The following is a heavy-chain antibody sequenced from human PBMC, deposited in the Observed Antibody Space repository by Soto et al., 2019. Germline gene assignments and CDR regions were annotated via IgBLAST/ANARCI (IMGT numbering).Heavy chain of an antibody. V-gene: IGHV1-69*01. Sequence: QVQLAQSGAEVRKPGSSVKVSCRASGGSFSDFAFSWVRQAPGQGLEWMGGSIPMFAATKYAQRFQGRVTITADASTRTVYLALNSLTSDDSAVYYCARGGIVAVPAALSSYDDYTNYRFDSWGQGTLVSVSS. J-gene: IGHJ4*02. CDR1: GGSFSDFA. CDR2: SIPMFAAT. D-gene: IGHD2-15*01. CDR3: ARGGIVAVPAALSSYDDYTNYRFDS.